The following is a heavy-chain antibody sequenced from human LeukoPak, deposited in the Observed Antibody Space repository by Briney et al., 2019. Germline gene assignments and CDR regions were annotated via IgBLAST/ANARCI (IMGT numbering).Heavy chain of an antibody. Sequence: GESLKISCKGSGYGFTSYWIGWVRQMPGKGLEWMGIIYPGDSDTRYSPSFQGQVTISADKSISTAYLQWSSLKASDTAMYYCARRTSERLYSSRHFDYWGQGTLVTVSS. J-gene: IGHJ4*02. D-gene: IGHD6-13*01. CDR3: ARRTSERLYSSRHFDY. CDR1: GYGFTSYW. V-gene: IGHV5-51*01. CDR2: IYPGDSDT.